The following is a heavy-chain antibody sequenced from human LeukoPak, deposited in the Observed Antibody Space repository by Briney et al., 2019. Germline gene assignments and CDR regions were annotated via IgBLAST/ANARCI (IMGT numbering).Heavy chain of an antibody. V-gene: IGHV1-8*03. CDR3: ARARSRRGYYYYYMDV. Sequence: ASVKVSCKASGYTFTSYDINWVRQATGQGLEWMGWINPNSGNTGYAQKFQGRVTITRNTSISTAYMELSSLRSEDTAVYYCARARSRRGYYYYYMDVWGKGTTVTVSS. D-gene: IGHD4-17*01. CDR2: INPNSGNT. CDR1: GYTFTSYD. J-gene: IGHJ6*03.